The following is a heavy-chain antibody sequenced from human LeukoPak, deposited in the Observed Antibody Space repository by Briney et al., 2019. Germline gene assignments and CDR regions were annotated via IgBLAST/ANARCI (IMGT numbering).Heavy chain of an antibody. CDR3: AREDLGYCSSTSCCGDAFDI. J-gene: IGHJ3*02. CDR1: GYTFTSYG. V-gene: IGHV1-18*04. CDR2: ISAYNGNT. D-gene: IGHD2-2*01. Sequence: ASVKVSCKASGYTFTSYGISWVRQAPGQGLEWMGWISAYNGNTNYAQKLQGRVTMTTDTSTSTAYMELRSLRSDDTAVYYCAREDLGYCSSTSCCGDAFDIWGQGTMVTVSS.